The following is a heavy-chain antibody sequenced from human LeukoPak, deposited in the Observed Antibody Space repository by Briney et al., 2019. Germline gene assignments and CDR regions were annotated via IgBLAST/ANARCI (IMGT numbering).Heavy chain of an antibody. CDR3: AKARVGEAGASDY. D-gene: IGHD6-13*01. V-gene: IGHV3-30-3*01. J-gene: IGHJ4*02. Sequence: GGSLRLSCAASGFTFSSYAMHWVRQAPGKGLEWVAVISYDGSNKYYADSVKGRFTISRDSSKNTLYLQMNSLRVEDTAVYYCAKARVGEAGASDYWGQGTLVTVSS. CDR2: ISYDGSNK. CDR1: GFTFSSYA.